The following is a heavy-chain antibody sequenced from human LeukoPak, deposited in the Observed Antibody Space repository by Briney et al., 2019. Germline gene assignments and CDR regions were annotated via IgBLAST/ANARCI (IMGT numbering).Heavy chain of an antibody. CDR2: ISGSGGST. CDR1: GFTFSSYA. CDR3: AKVGRENYGDYTVDLLYGMDV. J-gene: IGHJ6*02. V-gene: IGHV3-23*01. Sequence: PGGSLRLSCVASGFTFSSYAMSWVRQAPGKGLEWVSAISGSGGSTYYADSVKGRFTISRDNSKNTLYLQMNSLRAEDTAVYYCAKVGRENYGDYTVDLLYGMDVWGQGTTVTVSS. D-gene: IGHD4-17*01.